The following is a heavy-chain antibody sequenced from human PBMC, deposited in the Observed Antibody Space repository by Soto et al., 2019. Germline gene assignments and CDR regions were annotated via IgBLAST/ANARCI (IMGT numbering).Heavy chain of an antibody. CDR1: GGTFSSYT. V-gene: IGHV1-69*02. Sequence: SVKVSCKASGGTFSSYTISWVRQAPGKRLEWMGRIIPILGIANYAQKFQGRVTITADKSTSTAYMELSSLRSEDTAVYYCARGAEYYDSSGYYLFSDFDYWGQGTLVTVSS. CDR2: IIPILGIA. CDR3: ARGAEYYDSSGYYLFSDFDY. D-gene: IGHD3-22*01. J-gene: IGHJ4*02.